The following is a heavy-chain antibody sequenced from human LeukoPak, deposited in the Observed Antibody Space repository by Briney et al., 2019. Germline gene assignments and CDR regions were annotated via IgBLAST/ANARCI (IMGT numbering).Heavy chain of an antibody. D-gene: IGHD1-26*01. CDR2: ISINTDT. J-gene: IGHJ4*02. CDR3: AIAQSWDELFDS. Sequence: GGSLRLSCAASGIAVIGNYMSWVRQPPGKGLEWVSFISINTDTFYADSVRGRFTISRDSSKNTLFLQMNSLRDEDSAVYYCAIAQSWDELFDSWGQGTLVTDAS. CDR1: GIAVIGNY. V-gene: IGHV3-53*01.